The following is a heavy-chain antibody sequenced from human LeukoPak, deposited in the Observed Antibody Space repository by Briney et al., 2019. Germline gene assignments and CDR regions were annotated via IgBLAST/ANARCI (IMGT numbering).Heavy chain of an antibody. D-gene: IGHD2-2*02. CDR3: ARVVPAAIWGVAGYFDY. V-gene: IGHV4-61*02. CDR1: GGSISSGSYY. Sequence: RTSQTLSLTCTVSGGSISSGSYYWSWIRQPAGKGLEWIGRIYTSGSTNYNPSLKSRVTISVDTSKNQFSLKLSSVTAADTAVYYCARVVPAAIWGVAGYFDYWGQGTLATVSS. CDR2: IYTSGST. J-gene: IGHJ4*02.